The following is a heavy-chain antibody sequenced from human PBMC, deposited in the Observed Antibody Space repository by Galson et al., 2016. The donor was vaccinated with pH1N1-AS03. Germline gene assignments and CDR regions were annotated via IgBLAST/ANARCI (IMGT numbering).Heavy chain of an antibody. J-gene: IGHJ4*02. Sequence: SLRLSCAASGFTFSTFGMHWVRQAPGKGLEWVAVISYDENYKYYADPLKGRFTISRDNSKNTLYLQMNSLRAEDTAVYYCAKDLEDYYESSGYFDYWGRGTLVTVSS. CDR2: ISYDENYK. D-gene: IGHD3-22*01. CDR1: GFTFSTFG. CDR3: AKDLEDYYESSGYFDY. V-gene: IGHV3-30*18.